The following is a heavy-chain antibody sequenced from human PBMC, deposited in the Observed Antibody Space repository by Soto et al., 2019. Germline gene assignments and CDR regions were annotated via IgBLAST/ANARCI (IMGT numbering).Heavy chain of an antibody. Sequence: GGSLRLSYAAAGFTFSSYWMHWVRQAPGKGLVWVSRINSDGSSTSYADSVKGRFTISRDNAKNTLYLQMNSLRAEDTAVYYCASSGEYYYDSSGYPSIMDVWGQGTTVTVSS. CDR3: ASSGEYYYDSSGYPSIMDV. CDR1: GFTFSSYW. V-gene: IGHV3-74*01. CDR2: INSDGSST. J-gene: IGHJ6*02. D-gene: IGHD3-22*01.